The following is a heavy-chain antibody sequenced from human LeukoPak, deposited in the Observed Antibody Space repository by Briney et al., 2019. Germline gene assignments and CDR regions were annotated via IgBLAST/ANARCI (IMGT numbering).Heavy chain of an antibody. J-gene: IGHJ4*02. CDR1: GFTFSSYA. V-gene: IGHV3-23*01. CDR2: ISASGDRT. CDR3: SKGLRHSGYSLFDY. D-gene: IGHD3-22*01. Sequence: PGGSLRLSCAASGFTFSSYAMSWVRQAPGRGLEWVSAISASGDRTYYADSVKGRFTISRDNSKNTLYLQMYSLRAEDTAVYFCSKGLRHSGYSLFDYWGQGSLVTVSS.